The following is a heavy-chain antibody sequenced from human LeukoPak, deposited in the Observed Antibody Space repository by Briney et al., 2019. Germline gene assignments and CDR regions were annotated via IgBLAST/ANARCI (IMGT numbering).Heavy chain of an antibody. CDR2: IYSGGST. CDR3: ARAPKRILTGYYFDY. CDR1: GFTVSSNY. J-gene: IGHJ4*02. D-gene: IGHD3-9*01. Sequence: GGSLRPSCAASGFTVSSNYMSWVRQAPGKGLEWVSVIYSGGSTYYAGSVKGRFTISRDNSKNTLYLQMNSLRAEDTAVYYCARAPKRILTGYYFDYWGQGTLVTVSS. V-gene: IGHV3-66*01.